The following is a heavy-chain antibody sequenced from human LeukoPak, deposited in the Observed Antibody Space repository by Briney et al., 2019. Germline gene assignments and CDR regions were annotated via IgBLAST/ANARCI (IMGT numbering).Heavy chain of an antibody. CDR1: DYSISRAYY. J-gene: IGHJ3*02. D-gene: IGHD3-22*01. CDR3: ARAPEFFDSSGYDPSSAFDI. Sequence: SETLSLTCVVSDYSISRAYYWGWIRPTPGKGLEWIGNIYQSGSAFYNPSTKSRTTISIDTSKNHFSLKLSSVTAADTAVYYCARAPEFFDSSGYDPSSAFDIWGRGTMVTVSS. CDR2: IYQSGSA. V-gene: IGHV4-38-2*01.